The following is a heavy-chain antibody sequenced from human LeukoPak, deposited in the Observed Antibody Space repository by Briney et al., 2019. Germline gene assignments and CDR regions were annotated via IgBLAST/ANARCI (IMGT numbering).Heavy chain of an antibody. Sequence: ASVKVSCKASGYTFTGYYIHWVRQAPGQGLEWMGWINPNSGGTNYAQKFQGRVTMTRDTSISTAYMELSRLRSDDTAVYYCASSSFGEYYFDYWGQGTLVTVSS. CDR2: INPNSGGT. CDR3: ASSSFGEYYFDY. J-gene: IGHJ4*02. V-gene: IGHV1-2*02. D-gene: IGHD3-10*01. CDR1: GYTFTGYY.